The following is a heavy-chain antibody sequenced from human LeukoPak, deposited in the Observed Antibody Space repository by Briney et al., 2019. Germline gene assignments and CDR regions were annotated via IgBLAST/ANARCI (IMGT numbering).Heavy chain of an antibody. J-gene: IGHJ4*02. CDR1: GGSISSSSYY. CDR2: IYYSGST. Sequence: PSETLSLTCTVSGGSISSSSYYLGWIRQPPGKGLEWIGSIYYSGSTYYNPSLKSRVNISVDTSKNQFSLKLSSVTAADTAVYYCATPLDYDSSGYYKNWGQGTLVTVSS. D-gene: IGHD3-22*01. CDR3: ATPLDYDSSGYYKN. V-gene: IGHV4-39*01.